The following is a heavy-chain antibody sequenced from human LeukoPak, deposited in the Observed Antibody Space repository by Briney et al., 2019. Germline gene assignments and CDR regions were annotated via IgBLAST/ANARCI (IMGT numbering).Heavy chain of an antibody. CDR2: INHSGST. Sequence: SETLSLTCAVYGGSFSGYYWSWIRQPPGKGLEWIGEINHSGSTNYNPSLKSRVTISVDTSKNQFSLKLSSVTAVDTAVYYCARDSWFGELLFDYWGQGTLVTVSS. V-gene: IGHV4-34*01. J-gene: IGHJ4*02. CDR1: GGSFSGYY. D-gene: IGHD3-10*01. CDR3: ARDSWFGELLFDY.